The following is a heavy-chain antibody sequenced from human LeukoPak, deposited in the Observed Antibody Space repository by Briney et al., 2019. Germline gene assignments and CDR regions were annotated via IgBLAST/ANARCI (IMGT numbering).Heavy chain of an antibody. CDR1: GGSISSGDYY. D-gene: IGHD3-9*01. J-gene: IGHJ4*02. V-gene: IGHV4-30-4*08. Sequence: SETLSLTCTVSGGSISSGDYYWSWIRRPPGKGLEWIGYIYYSGSTYYNPSLKSRVTISVDTSKNQFSLKLSSVTAADTAVYYCASASTQYYDILTGYPPDYWGQGTLVTVSS. CDR3: ASASTQYYDILTGYPPDY. CDR2: IYYSGST.